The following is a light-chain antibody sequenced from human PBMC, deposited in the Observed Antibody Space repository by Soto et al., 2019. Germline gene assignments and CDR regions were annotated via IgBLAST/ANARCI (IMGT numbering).Light chain of an antibody. Sequence: DIKMAQSPSSLSASVGGRVTITCRASQSINKYLNWYQQKPGKAPKLLISGASSLQSGVPSRFSGSASGTEFTLTISSLQPDDIATYYCQQCHRYLTFGQGTKVDIK. V-gene: IGKV1-5*01. J-gene: IGKJ1*01. CDR1: QSINKY. CDR3: QQCHRYLT. CDR2: GAS.